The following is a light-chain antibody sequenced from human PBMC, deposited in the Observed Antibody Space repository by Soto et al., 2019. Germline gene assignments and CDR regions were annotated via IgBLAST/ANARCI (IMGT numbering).Light chain of an antibody. CDR1: QSIRNH. Sequence: DIQMTQSPSSLSASVEDRVIITCRASQSIRNHLNWYQQKPGKAPKLLIYAASSLQSGVPSRFSGSRSGPDFTLTISSLQPEDFATYYCQQSYSSPPTFGQGIKVDIK. J-gene: IGKJ1*01. CDR2: AAS. V-gene: IGKV1-39*01. CDR3: QQSYSSPPT.